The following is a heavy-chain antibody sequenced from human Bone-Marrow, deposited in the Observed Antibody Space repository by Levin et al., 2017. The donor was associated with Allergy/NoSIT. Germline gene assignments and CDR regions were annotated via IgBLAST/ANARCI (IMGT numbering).Heavy chain of an antibody. CDR2: IKEDGSEK. Sequence: HPGGSLRLSCAASGFTFSNSWMSWVRQTPGKGLEWVANIKEDGSEKYYVDSVKGRFTISRDNAKNSLYVQMNSLRAEDTAVYYCARDQFRRATIGARWFDPWGQGTLVIVSS. D-gene: IGHD5-24*01. CDR1: GFTFSNSW. J-gene: IGHJ5*02. CDR3: ARDQFRRATIGARWFDP. V-gene: IGHV3-7*01.